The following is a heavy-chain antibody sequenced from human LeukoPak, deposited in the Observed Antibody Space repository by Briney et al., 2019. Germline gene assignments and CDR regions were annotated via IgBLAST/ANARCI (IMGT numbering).Heavy chain of an antibody. D-gene: IGHD2-15*01. V-gene: IGHV3-7*01. J-gene: IGHJ3*02. Sequence: GGSLRLSCAASGFTFSSYAMSWVRQAPGKGLEWVANIKQDGSEKYYVDSVKGRFTISRDNAKNSLYLQMNSLRAEDTAVYYCAREGIRWPRAFDIWGQGTMVTVSS. CDR1: GFTFSSYA. CDR2: IKQDGSEK. CDR3: AREGIRWPRAFDI.